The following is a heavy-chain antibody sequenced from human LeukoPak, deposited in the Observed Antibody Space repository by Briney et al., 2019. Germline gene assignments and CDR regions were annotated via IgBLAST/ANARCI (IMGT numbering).Heavy chain of an antibody. CDR3: ATTTANWFDP. J-gene: IGHJ5*02. Sequence: GESLKISCKGSGYRFSSHWIGWVRQMPGKGLEWMGIIYPDDSNTRNSPSFQGQVTISADKSISTAYLQWSSLKASDTAIYYCATTTANWFDPWGQGTLVTVSS. D-gene: IGHD1/OR15-1a*01. CDR1: GYRFSSHW. V-gene: IGHV5-51*01. CDR2: IYPDDSNT.